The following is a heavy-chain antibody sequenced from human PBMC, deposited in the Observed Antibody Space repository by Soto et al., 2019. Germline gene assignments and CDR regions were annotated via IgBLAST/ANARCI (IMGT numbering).Heavy chain of an antibody. CDR3: GTYYCAHRRAILGVVYGMDV. J-gene: IGHJ6*02. CDR2: ISVSGGST. D-gene: IGHD3-3*01. CDR1: GFAFNSYG. V-gene: IGHV3-23*01. Sequence: GGSLRLSCATSGFAFNSYGMTWVRQAPGQGLEWVSGISVSGGSTYYADSVKGRFTISRDNSKNTVYLQLNSLRVDDTDPVDTGTYYCAHRRAILGVVYGMDVWGQGTTVTVS.